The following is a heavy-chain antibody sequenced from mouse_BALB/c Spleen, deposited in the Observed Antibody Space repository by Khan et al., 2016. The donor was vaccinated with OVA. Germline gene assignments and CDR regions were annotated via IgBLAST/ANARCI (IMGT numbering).Heavy chain of an antibody. CDR3: AAMFLDDYGSNVEEYYLDY. D-gene: IGHD1-1*01. Sequence: EVKLLESGPGLVKPSQSLSLTCTVTCYSITSDYAWHWIRQFPGNKLEWMGSISYSGDTASHPSLTSRICITRDTSKNQFYLQLNSVTTEDTSTYYWAAMFLDDYGSNVEEYYLDYGGQGTTLTVSS. V-gene: IGHV3-2*02. CDR2: ISYSGDT. J-gene: IGHJ2*01. CDR1: CYSITSDYA.